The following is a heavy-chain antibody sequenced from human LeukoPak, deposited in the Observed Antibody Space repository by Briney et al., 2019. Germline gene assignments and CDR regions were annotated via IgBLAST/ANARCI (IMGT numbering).Heavy chain of an antibody. CDR1: GGSFSNYY. Sequence: SETLSLTCAVYGGSFSNYYWTWIRQPPGKGLEWIGYLYYSGSTNYNPSLKSRVTISVDTSKNQFSLKLSSVTAVDTAVYYCASLRAPRYNWFDPWGQGTLVTVSS. V-gene: IGHV4-59*01. CDR3: ASLRAPRYNWFDP. CDR2: LYYSGST. J-gene: IGHJ5*02.